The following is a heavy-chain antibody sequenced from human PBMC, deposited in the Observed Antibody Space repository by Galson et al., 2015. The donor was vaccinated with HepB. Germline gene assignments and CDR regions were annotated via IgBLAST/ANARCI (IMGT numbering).Heavy chain of an antibody. J-gene: IGHJ4*02. CDR2: IKGKRDDGTS. D-gene: IGHD5-18*01. V-gene: IGHV3-15*01. CDR1: GFTFSNVW. CDR3: GVYSYGAVGH. Sequence: SLRLSCAASGFTFSNVWMSWVRQGPGKGPEWVGRIKGKRDDGTSDHAAPVKGRITIARDESKDTLYLEMDSLKTEDTAVYYCGVYSYGAVGHWGQGTLVTVCS.